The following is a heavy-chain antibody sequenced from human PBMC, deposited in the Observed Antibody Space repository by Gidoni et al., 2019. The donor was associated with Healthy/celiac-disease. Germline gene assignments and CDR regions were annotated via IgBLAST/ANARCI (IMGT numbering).Heavy chain of an antibody. V-gene: IGHV3-11*01. CDR2: ISSSGSTI. CDR3: ARVMSRYCSSTSCSQLSRSSSWYAFDY. D-gene: IGHD2-2*01. Sequence: QVQLVASGGGLVKPGGSLRLSCAASGFPFSDYYISCIRQAPGQGLGWVSYISSSGSTIYYADSVKGRFTISRDNAKNSLYLQMNSLRAEDTAVYYCARVMSRYCSSTSCSQLSRSSSWYAFDYWGQGTLVTVSS. CDR1: GFPFSDYY. J-gene: IGHJ4*02.